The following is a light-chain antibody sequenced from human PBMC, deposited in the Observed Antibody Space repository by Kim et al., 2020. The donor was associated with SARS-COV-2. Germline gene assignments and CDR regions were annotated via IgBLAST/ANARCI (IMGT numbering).Light chain of an antibody. J-gene: IGKJ2*01. CDR1: QGVGSW. CDR3: QQTNTFPYT. V-gene: IGKV1D-12*01. CDR2: SAS. Sequence: DIQMTQSPSSVSASVGDRVTIICRASQGVGSWLSWYQQKPGKAPQLLIYSASRLQSGVPLRFSGSGSGTDFILTISSLQPEDFATYYCQQTNTFPYTFGQRTKLEI.